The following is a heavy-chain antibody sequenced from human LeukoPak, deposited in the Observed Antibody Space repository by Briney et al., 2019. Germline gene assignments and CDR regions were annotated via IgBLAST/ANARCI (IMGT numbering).Heavy chain of an antibody. V-gene: IGHV1-24*01. CDR1: GYTLTELS. J-gene: IGHJ3*02. Sequence: GASVKVSCKVSGYTLTELSMHWVRQAPGKGLEWMGGFDPEDGETIYAQKFQGRVTMTEDTSTDTAYMELSSLRSEDTAVYYCATLVDGSGSYYYFDASDIWGQGTMVTVSS. CDR3: ATLVDGSGSYYYFDASDI. D-gene: IGHD3-10*01. CDR2: FDPEDGET.